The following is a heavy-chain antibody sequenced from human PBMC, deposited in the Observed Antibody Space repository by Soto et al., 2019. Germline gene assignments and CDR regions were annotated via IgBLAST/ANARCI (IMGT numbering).Heavy chain of an antibody. D-gene: IGHD6-13*01. CDR1: GFTFSSYG. J-gene: IGHJ4*02. V-gene: IGHV3-30*18. CDR3: AKVPGGSSSWYYFDY. CDR2: ISYDGSNK. Sequence: QVQLVESGGGVVQPGRSLRLSCAASGFTFSSYGMHWVRQAPGKGLEWMAVISYDGSNKYYADSVKGRFTISRDNSKNTLYLQMNSLRAEDTAVYYCAKVPGGSSSWYYFDYWGQGTLVTVSS.